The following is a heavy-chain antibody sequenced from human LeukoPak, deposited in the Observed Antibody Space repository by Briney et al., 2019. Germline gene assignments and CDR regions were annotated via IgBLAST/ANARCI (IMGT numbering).Heavy chain of an antibody. V-gene: IGHV3-7*01. D-gene: IGHD3-10*01. J-gene: IGHJ4*02. CDR1: GFDFSGFS. CDR3: ARTIRGPTYGSGSYKVRYFDY. Sequence: TGGSLRLSCVVSGFDFSGFSMSWVRQAPGKGLEWVAIMDEYGSDIFYVESVKGRFIISRANARNSLYLQMNSLRAEDTAVYYCARTIRGPTYGSGSYKVRYFDYWGQGTLVTVSS. CDR2: MDEYGSDI.